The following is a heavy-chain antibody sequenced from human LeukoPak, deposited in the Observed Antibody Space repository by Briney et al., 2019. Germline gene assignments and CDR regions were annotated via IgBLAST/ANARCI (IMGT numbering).Heavy chain of an antibody. CDR3: AKGAYSSGWYYFDY. J-gene: IGHJ4*02. D-gene: IGHD6-19*01. CDR1: GFTSDDYA. V-gene: IGHV3-9*02. Sequence: GGSLRLSCAASGFTSDDYAMHWVRQAPGKGLEWVSGISWNSGSIGYADSVKGRFTISRDNAKNSLYLQMNSLRAEDTALYYCAKGAYSSGWYYFDYWGQGTLVTVSS. CDR2: ISWNSGSI.